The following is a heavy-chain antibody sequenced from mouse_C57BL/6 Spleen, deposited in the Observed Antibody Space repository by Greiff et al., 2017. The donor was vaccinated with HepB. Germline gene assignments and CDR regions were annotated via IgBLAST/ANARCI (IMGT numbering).Heavy chain of an antibody. Sequence: QVQLQQSGPELVKPGASVKISCKASGYAFSSSWMNWVKQRPGKGLEWIGRIYPGDGDTNYNGKFKGKATLTADKSSSTAYMQLSSLTSEDSAVYVCASDSNYWYFDVWGTGTTVTVSS. CDR3: ASDSNYWYFDV. D-gene: IGHD2-5*01. CDR2: IYPGDGDT. CDR1: GYAFSSSW. V-gene: IGHV1-82*01. J-gene: IGHJ1*03.